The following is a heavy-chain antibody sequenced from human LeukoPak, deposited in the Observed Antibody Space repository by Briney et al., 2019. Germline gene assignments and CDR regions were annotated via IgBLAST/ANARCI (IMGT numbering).Heavy chain of an antibody. Sequence: SETLSLTCTVSGYSISSGYYWGWIRQPPGKGLEWIGSIYHSGSTYYNPSLKSRVTISVDTSKNQSSLKLSSVTAADTAVYYCASPYCSSTSCYPAFDIWGQGTMVTVSS. J-gene: IGHJ3*02. CDR3: ASPYCSSTSCYPAFDI. D-gene: IGHD2-2*01. CDR2: IYHSGST. CDR1: GYSISSGYY. V-gene: IGHV4-38-2*02.